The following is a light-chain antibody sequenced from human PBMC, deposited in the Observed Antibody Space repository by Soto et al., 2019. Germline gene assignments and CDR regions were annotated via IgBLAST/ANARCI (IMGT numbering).Light chain of an antibody. J-gene: IGKJ4*01. CDR1: QSISTY. V-gene: IGKV1-39*01. Sequence: DIQMTQSPSSLSASVGDRVTITCRASQSISTYLNWYQQKPGKAPRLLIFGASNLQSGVSSRFSGSGSGTDFTLTISSLQPDDFATYFCQQTNITPRHFGGGTKVEVK. CDR3: QQTNITPRH. CDR2: GAS.